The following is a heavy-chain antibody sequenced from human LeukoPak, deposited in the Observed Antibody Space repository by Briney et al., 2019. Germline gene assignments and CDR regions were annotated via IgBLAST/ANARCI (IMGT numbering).Heavy chain of an antibody. D-gene: IGHD4-17*01. J-gene: IGHJ1*01. Sequence: GGSLRLSCAASGFTFSSYSMNWVRQAPGKGLEWVSYISSSSSTIYYADSVKGRFTISRDNAKNSLYLQMNSLRAEDTAVYYCAKDPPNTVAEYFQHWGQGTLVTVSS. CDR1: GFTFSSYS. V-gene: IGHV3-48*01. CDR2: ISSSSSTI. CDR3: AKDPPNTVAEYFQH.